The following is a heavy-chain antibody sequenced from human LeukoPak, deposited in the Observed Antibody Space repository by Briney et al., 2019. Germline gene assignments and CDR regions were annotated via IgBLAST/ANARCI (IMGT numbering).Heavy chain of an antibody. CDR1: GFTFSSYA. CDR2: ISGSGGST. V-gene: IGHV3-23*01. D-gene: IGHD3-3*01. CDR3: AKDTIFGVVIIGYFDY. Sequence: GGSLRLSCAASGFTFSSYAMSGVRQAPGKGLEWVSPISGSGGSTYYADSVKGRFTISRDNSKNTLYLQMNSLRAEDTAVYYCAKDTIFGVVIIGYFDYWGQGTLVTVSS. J-gene: IGHJ4*02.